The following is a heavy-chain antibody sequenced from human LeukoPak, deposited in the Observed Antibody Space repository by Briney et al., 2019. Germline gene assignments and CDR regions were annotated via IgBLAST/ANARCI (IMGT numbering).Heavy chain of an antibody. V-gene: IGHV1-3*01. CDR3: AREHSNSEGRFDP. CDR2: INVGNGNT. D-gene: IGHD2-2*01. J-gene: IGHJ5*02. Sequence: ASVKVSCKASGYTFTSYAMHWVRQAPGQRLEWMGWINVGNGNTRYSQRFQGRVTITRDTSASTAYMELSSLSSEDAAVYYCAREHSNSEGRFDPWGQGTLVTVSS. CDR1: GYTFTSYA.